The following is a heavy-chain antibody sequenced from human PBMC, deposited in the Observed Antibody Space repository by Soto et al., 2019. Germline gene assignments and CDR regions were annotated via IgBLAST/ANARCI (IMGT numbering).Heavy chain of an antibody. V-gene: IGHV3-7*03. CDR1: EYTITSYS. CDR2: IKQDGSEK. J-gene: IGHJ4*02. D-gene: IGHD5-18*01. CDR3: ARGAMVLDY. Sequence: GGPLTQYCPASEYTITSYSPNYVRQAPGKGLEWVANIKQDGSEKYYVDSVKGRFTISRDNAKNSLYLQMNSLRAEDTAVYYCARGAMVLDYWGQGTLVTVSS.